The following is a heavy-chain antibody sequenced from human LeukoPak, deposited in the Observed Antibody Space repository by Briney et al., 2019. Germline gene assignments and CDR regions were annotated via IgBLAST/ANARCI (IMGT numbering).Heavy chain of an antibody. CDR2: IKEDGSDK. CDR3: ARDSRPRGGSCFDN. J-gene: IGHJ4*02. D-gene: IGHD2-15*01. Sequence: GSLRLPCAAPGFSFNEYWMSWVRQAPGKGPEWVANIKEDGSDKYYIDSVKGRFTISRDDGTNSVFLEMNSLRPEDTGLYYCARDSRPRGGSCFDNWGQGTLVTVSS. V-gene: IGHV3-7*01. CDR1: GFSFNEYW.